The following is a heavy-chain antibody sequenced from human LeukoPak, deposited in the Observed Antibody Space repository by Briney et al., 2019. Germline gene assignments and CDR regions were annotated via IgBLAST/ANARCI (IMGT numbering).Heavy chain of an antibody. CDR3: ARDLGAGPAPDAFDI. Sequence: GSLRLSCAVSPFIFSRYSINWVRQAPGKGLEGVAFIRYDGSNKYYADSVKGRFTISRDNAKNSLYLQMNSLRAEDTAVYYCARDLGAGPAPDAFDIWGQGTMVTVSS. D-gene: IGHD4/OR15-4a*01. CDR1: PFIFSRYS. J-gene: IGHJ3*02. V-gene: IGHV3-30*02. CDR2: IRYDGSNK.